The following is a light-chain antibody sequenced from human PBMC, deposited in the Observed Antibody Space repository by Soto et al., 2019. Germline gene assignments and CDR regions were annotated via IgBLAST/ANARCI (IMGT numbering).Light chain of an antibody. CDR2: EVT. CDR3: SSYTSTSRYV. CDR1: SSDVGKYDR. V-gene: IGLV2-18*02. Sequence: QSVLTQPPSVSESPGQSVTISCTGTSSDVGKYDRVSWYQQPPGTAPKLIIYEVTNRPSGVPARFSGSKSGNTASLTISGLQAEDEADYYCSSYTSTSRYVFGAGTKVTV. J-gene: IGLJ1*01.